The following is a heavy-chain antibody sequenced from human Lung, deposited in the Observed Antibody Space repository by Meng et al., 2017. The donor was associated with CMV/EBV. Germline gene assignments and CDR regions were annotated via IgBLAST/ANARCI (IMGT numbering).Heavy chain of an antibody. CDR1: GDSITNRNW. V-gene: IGHV4-4*02. CDR2: IPHRGSS. CDR3: LRRSGGSV. Sequence: QVAWQEPGPALVTPSEPLSLPCAVSGDSITNRNWCAWVREPPGKGLGCIGEIPHRGSSAYHPSLKSRVSMSIDKSKNQFSLKLTSVTAADTAVYHCLRRSGGSVWGQGTLVTVSS. D-gene: IGHD3-10*01. J-gene: IGHJ1*01.